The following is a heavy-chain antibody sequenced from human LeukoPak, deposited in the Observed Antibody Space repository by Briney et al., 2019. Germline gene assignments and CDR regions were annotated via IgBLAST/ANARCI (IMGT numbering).Heavy chain of an antibody. D-gene: IGHD3-22*01. CDR2: IKQDGSEK. V-gene: IGHV3-7*01. CDR1: GFTFSSYE. CDR3: ARDQYYDSSGYALDI. Sequence: GGSLRLSCAASGFTFSSYEMNWVRQAPGKGLEWVANIKQDGSEKYYVDSVKGRFTISRDNAKNSLYLQMNSLRAEDTAVYYCARDQYYDSSGYALDIWGQGTMVTVSS. J-gene: IGHJ3*02.